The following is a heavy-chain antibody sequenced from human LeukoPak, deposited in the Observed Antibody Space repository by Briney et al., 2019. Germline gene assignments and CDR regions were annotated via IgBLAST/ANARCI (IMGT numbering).Heavy chain of an antibody. CDR1: GAPISNYY. CDR2: VYTSGST. Sequence: SETLSLTCTVSGAPISNYYWSWIRQPAGKALEWIGGVYTSGSTTYNPSFRSRVAMSVDKSKNELSLKLTSVTAADTAVYYCAGRDYWGQGTLVTVSS. CDR3: AGRDY. V-gene: IGHV4-4*07. J-gene: IGHJ4*02.